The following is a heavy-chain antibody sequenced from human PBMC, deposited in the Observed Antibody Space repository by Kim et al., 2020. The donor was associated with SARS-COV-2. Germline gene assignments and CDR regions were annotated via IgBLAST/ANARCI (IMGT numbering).Heavy chain of an antibody. V-gene: IGHV7-4-1*02. CDR3: AIPDIVVVPVAKGTAFDI. D-gene: IGHD2-2*01. J-gene: IGHJ3*02. CDR2: INTNTGNP. Sequence: ASVKVSCKASGYTFTSYAMNWVRQAPGQGLEWMGWINTNTGNPTYAQGFTGRFVFSLDTSVSTAYLQISSLKAEDTAVYYCAIPDIVVVPVAKGTAFDIWGRETGDTV. CDR1: GYTFTSYA.